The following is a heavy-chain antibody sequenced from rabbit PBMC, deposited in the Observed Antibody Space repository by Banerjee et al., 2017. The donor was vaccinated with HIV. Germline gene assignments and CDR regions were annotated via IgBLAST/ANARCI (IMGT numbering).Heavy chain of an antibody. CDR3: AREGASVSGYYL. CDR1: GFDFSSNA. V-gene: IGHV1S45*01. D-gene: IGHD1-1*01. J-gene: IGHJ4*01. CDR2: IYAGSSGGT. Sequence: QEQLKETGGGLVQPEGSLTLTCTASGFDFSSNAMCWVRQAPGKGLEWIACIYAGSSGGTYYASWAKGRFTISKTSSTTVTLQMTSLTAADTATYFCAREGASVSGYYLWGPGTLVTVS.